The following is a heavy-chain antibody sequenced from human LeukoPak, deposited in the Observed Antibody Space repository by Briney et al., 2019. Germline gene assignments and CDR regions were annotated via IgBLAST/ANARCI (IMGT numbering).Heavy chain of an antibody. V-gene: IGHV4-61*02. CDR3: ARSQYGSGSYYKI. D-gene: IGHD3-10*01. Sequence: KPSETLSLTCTVSGDSISSGDYYWSWIRQPAGKGLEWIGRISSSGSTNYNPSLKSRVTISVDTSKNQFSLKLSSVTAADTAVYYCARSQYGSGSYYKIWGQGTPVTVSS. CDR1: GDSISSGDYY. J-gene: IGHJ4*02. CDR2: ISSSGST.